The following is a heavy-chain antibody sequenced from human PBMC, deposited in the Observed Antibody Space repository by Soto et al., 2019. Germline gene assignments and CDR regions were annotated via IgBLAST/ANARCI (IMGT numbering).Heavy chain of an antibody. CDR1: GGSIGGYY. D-gene: IGHD1-20*01. J-gene: IGHJ5*01. CDR3: AKSRGITGTTFNWFDS. Sequence: SETLSLTCNVSGGSIGGYYWNWIRQSPGRGLEWIGSILYSGNTNYNPSLSSRVTISVDPSKDQFSLKVHSVNAADTAIYYCAKSRGITGTTFNWFDSWGQGTQVTVSS. CDR2: ILYSGNT. V-gene: IGHV4-59*01.